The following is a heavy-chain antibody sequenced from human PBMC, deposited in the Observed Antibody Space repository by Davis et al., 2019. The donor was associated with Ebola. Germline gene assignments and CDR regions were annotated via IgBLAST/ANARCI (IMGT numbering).Heavy chain of an antibody. J-gene: IGHJ5*02. Sequence: GESLKISCAASGFPFSHYGMHWVRQAPGKGLEWVAGIWNHGNDYLYADSVRGRFTISRDNSKNTVYLQMNSLRVEDTAVYYCARDVGSAWRWFDPWGQGTLVTVSS. CDR1: GFPFSHYG. V-gene: IGHV3-33*01. D-gene: IGHD6-19*01. CDR2: IWNHGNDY. CDR3: ARDVGSAWRWFDP.